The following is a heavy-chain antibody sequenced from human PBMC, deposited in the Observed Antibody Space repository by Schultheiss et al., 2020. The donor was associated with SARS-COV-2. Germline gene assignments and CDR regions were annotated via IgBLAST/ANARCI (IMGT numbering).Heavy chain of an antibody. CDR1: GFSFSNYG. CDR2: IWYDGSNK. CDR3: ARGGEWFDP. Sequence: RLSCAASGFSFSNYGMHWVRQAPGKGLEWVAVIWYDGSNKYYADSVKGRFTISRDNSKNTLYLQMNSLRAEDTAVYYCARGGEWFDPWGQGTLVTVSS. V-gene: IGHV3-33*08. D-gene: IGHD4-17*01. J-gene: IGHJ5*02.